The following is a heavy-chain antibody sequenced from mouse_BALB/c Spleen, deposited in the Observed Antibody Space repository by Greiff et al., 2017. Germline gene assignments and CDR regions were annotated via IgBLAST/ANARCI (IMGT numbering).Heavy chain of an antibody. J-gene: IGHJ4*01. CDR2: ISSGGST. CDR3: ARVDGRGAMDY. CDR1: GFTFSSYA. V-gene: IGHV5-6-5*01. Sequence: EVQLMESGGGLVKPGGSLKLSCAASGFTFSSYAMPWVRQTPEKRLEWVASISSGGSTYYPDSVKGRFTISRDNARNILYLQMSSLRAEDTTMYCCARVDGRGAMDYWGQGTSVTVSS. D-gene: IGHD1-1*01.